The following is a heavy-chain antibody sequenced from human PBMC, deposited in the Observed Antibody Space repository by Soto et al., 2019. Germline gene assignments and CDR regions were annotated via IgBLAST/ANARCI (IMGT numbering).Heavy chain of an antibody. CDR2: IYPGDSDT. CDR1: GYSFTSHW. Sequence: PGESLKISCNGSGYSFTSHWIGWVRQMPGKGLDWMGIIYPGDSDTRYSPSSQGQVTISADKSINTAYLQWSSLKASDTAMYYCARHPDTAHTTDFDFWGQGTLVTVSS. CDR3: ARHPDTAHTTDFDF. D-gene: IGHD5-18*01. J-gene: IGHJ4*02. V-gene: IGHV5-51*01.